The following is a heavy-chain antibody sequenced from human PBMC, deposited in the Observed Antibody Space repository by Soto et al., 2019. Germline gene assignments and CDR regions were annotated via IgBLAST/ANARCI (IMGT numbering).Heavy chain of an antibody. D-gene: IGHD3-10*01. J-gene: IGHJ4*02. V-gene: IGHV3-30*18. CDR1: GFTFSSYG. Sequence: GGSLRLSCAASGFTFSSYGMHWVRQAPGKGLEWVAVISYDGSNKYYADSVKGRFTISRDNSKNTLYLQMNSLRAEDTAVYYCAKGSAPTYYFDYWGQGTLVTVSS. CDR3: AKGSAPTYYFDY. CDR2: ISYDGSNK.